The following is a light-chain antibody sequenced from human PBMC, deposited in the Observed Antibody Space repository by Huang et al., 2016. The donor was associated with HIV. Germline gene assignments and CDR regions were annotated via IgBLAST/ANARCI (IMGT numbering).Light chain of an antibody. Sequence: IVMTQSPGTLSVSPGERATLSCRASQSVGSTLAWYQQKPGQSPRLLIYGASTRATVIPARFSGSGSGTEFTLTISSLQSEDVAVYYCQQYYKLYTFGQGTKLEIK. CDR3: QQYYKLYT. V-gene: IGKV3-15*01. J-gene: IGKJ2*01. CDR1: QSVGST. CDR2: GAS.